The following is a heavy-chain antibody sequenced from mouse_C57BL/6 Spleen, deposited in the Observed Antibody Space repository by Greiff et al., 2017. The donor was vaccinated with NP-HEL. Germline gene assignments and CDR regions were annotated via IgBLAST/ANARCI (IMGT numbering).Heavy chain of an antibody. J-gene: IGHJ1*03. CDR2: IDPETGGT. V-gene: IGHV1-15*01. Sequence: VQLQESGAELVRPGASVTLSCKASGYTFTDYEMHWVKQTPVHGLEWIGAIDPETGGTAYNQKFKGKAILTADKYSSTAYMELRSLTSDDSAVYYCTRGHYYGSSYGYFDVWGTGTTVTVSS. CDR3: TRGHYYGSSYGYFDV. D-gene: IGHD1-1*01. CDR1: GYTFTDYE.